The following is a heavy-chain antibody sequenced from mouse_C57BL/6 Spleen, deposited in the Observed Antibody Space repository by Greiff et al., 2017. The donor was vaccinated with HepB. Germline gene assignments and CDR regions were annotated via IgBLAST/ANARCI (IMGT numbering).Heavy chain of an antibody. D-gene: IGHD2-4*01. V-gene: IGHV5-17*01. Sequence: EVMLVESGGGLVKPGGSLKLSCAASGFTFSDYGMHWVRQAPEKGLEWVAYISSGSRTIYYADTVKGRFTITRDNAKNTLFLQMTSLRPEDTAMYYCARPGPDCDYGEYYAMDYWGQGTSVTVSS. CDR2: ISSGSRTI. CDR1: GFTFSDYG. J-gene: IGHJ4*01. CDR3: ARPGPDCDYGEYYAMDY.